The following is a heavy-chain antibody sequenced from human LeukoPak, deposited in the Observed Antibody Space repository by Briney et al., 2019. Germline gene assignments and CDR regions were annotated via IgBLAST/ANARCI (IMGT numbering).Heavy chain of an antibody. CDR2: ISGSGGST. CDR3: AKGQYYDSSGYYYY. J-gene: IGHJ4*02. D-gene: IGHD3-22*01. V-gene: IGHV3-23*01. CDR1: GFTSSSYA. Sequence: GGSLRLSCAASGFTSSSYAMSWVRQAPGKGLEWVSAISGSGGSTYYADSVKGRFTISRDNSKNTLYLQMNSLRAEDTAVYYCAKGQYYDSSGYYYYWGQGTLVTVSS.